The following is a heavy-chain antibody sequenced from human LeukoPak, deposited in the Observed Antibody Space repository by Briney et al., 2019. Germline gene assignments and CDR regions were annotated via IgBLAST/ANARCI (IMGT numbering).Heavy chain of an antibody. CDR3: ARDQGLYDYVWGSYRPSNYFDY. J-gene: IGHJ4*02. D-gene: IGHD3-16*02. Sequence: SETLSLTCTVSGGSISSYYWSWIRQPAGKGLEWIGRIYTSGSTNYNPSLESRVTMSVDTSKNQFSLKLSSVTAADTAVYYCARDQGLYDYVWGSYRPSNYFDYWGQGTLVTVSS. V-gene: IGHV4-4*07. CDR2: IYTSGST. CDR1: GGSISSYY.